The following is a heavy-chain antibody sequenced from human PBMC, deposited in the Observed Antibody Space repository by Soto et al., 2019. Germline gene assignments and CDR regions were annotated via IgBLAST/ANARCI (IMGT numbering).Heavy chain of an antibody. CDR1: GYTFTGYY. D-gene: IGHD5-12*01. CDR3: ARGRGGYDFTLLYYYYDMDV. CDR2: INPNSGGT. V-gene: IGHV1-2*04. J-gene: IGHJ6*03. Sequence: GASVKVSCKASGYTFTGYYMHWVRRAPGQGLEWMGWINPNSGGTNYAQKFQGWVTMTRDTSISTAYMELSRLRSDDTAVYYCARGRGGYDFTLLYYYYDMDVWGKGTTVTVSS.